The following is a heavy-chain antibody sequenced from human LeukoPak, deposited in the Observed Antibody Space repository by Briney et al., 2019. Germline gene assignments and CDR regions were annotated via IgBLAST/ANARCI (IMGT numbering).Heavy chain of an antibody. J-gene: IGHJ4*02. V-gene: IGHV4-39*01. CDR3: ARVDTAIDY. CDR1: AGSISSSSYY. D-gene: IGHD5-18*01. CDR2: IYYSGST. Sequence: SETLSLTCTVSAGSISSSSYYWGWIRQPPGKGLEWIGSIYYSGSTYYNPSLKSRVTISVDTSKNQFSLKLSSVTAADTAVYYCARVDTAIDYWGQGTPVTVSS.